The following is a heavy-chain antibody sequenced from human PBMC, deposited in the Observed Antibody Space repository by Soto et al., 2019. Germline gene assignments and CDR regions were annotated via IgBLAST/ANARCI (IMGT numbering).Heavy chain of an antibody. V-gene: IGHV1-18*01. CDR3: ARDWYCSGGRCYNCFDP. J-gene: IGHJ5*02. CDR1: GYTFTSYG. D-gene: IGHD2-15*01. Sequence: QVQLVQSGAEVKKPGASVKVSCKASGYTFTSYGISWVRQAPGQGLEWMGWISVDNGNTNYAQKLQGRVTMTTDTSTSTAYMELRSLRSDDTAVYYCARDWYCSGGRCYNCFDPWGQGTLVTVSS. CDR2: ISVDNGNT.